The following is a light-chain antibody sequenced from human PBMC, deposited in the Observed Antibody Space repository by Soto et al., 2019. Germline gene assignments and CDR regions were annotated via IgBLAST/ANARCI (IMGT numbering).Light chain of an antibody. CDR3: QQTYSIPVT. J-gene: IGKJ2*01. Sequence: DIQMTQSPSSLSASVGDRVTITCRASQSISSYLNWYQQKPGKAPKLLIYAGSSLQSGVPSRFSGRGSGADFTLTISSLQPEDFATYYCQQTYSIPVTFGQGTELEIK. CDR1: QSISSY. CDR2: AGS. V-gene: IGKV1-39*01.